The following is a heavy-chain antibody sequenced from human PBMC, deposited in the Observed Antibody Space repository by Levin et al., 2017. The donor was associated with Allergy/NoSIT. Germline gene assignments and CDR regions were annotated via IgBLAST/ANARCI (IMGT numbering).Heavy chain of an antibody. V-gene: IGHV3-53*01. D-gene: IGHD1-26*01. CDR2: LYSGGNT. J-gene: IGHJ5*02. CDR1: GFTVSSNY. Sequence: GGSLRLSCAASGFTVSSNYMSWVRLAPGKGLEWVSVLYSGGNTYYADSVKGRFTISRDNSKNTVYLQMNSLRAEDTAVYYCASYPSGSHVNHWGQGTLVTVSS. CDR3: ASYPSGSHVNH.